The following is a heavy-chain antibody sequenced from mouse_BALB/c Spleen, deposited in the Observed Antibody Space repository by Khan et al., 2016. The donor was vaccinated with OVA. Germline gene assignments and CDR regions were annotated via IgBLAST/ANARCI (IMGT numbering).Heavy chain of an antibody. J-gene: IGHJ2*01. V-gene: IGHV1-20*02. D-gene: IGHD1-1*01. CDR2: IHPHIGET. Sequence: VQLKQSGPELVKPGASVKISCKASGYSFTGYFMNWVMQSHGKSLEWIGRIHPHIGETFYNQRFVDKATLTVDESSSTAHMELRSLASEDSAVYCCARKNGSDVDYWGQGTTLTVSS. CDR3: ARKNGSDVDY. CDR1: GYSFTGYF.